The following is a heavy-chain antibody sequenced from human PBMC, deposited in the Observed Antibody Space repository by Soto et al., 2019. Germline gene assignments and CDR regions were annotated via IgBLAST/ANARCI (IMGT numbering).Heavy chain of an antibody. CDR3: VKGYWKGDV. V-gene: IGHV3-23*01. CDR2: LSGSGGSI. CDR1: GFTFSTYA. J-gene: IGHJ6*02. D-gene: IGHD1-1*01. Sequence: EVQLLESGGGLVQPGGSLRLSCAASGFTFSTYAMNWFRQAPGNGLEWVSALSGSGGSIHYADSVKGRFTISRDNSKNTLYLQMNSLRDEDTAVYHCVKGYWKGDVWGQGTTVTVSS.